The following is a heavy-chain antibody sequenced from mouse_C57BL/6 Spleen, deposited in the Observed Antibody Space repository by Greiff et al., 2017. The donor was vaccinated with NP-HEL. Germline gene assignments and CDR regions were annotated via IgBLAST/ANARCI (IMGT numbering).Heavy chain of an antibody. CDR3: ARGKIYYYGSSYEDYAMDY. V-gene: IGHV1-81*01. J-gene: IGHJ4*01. CDR1: GYTFTSYG. D-gene: IGHD1-1*01. Sequence: QVQLKESGAELARPGASVKLSCKASGYTFTSYGISWVKQRTGQGLEWIGEIYPRSGNTYYNEKFKGKATLTADKSSSTAYMELRSLTSEDSAVYFCARGKIYYYGSSYEDYAMDYWGQGTSVTVSS. CDR2: IYPRSGNT.